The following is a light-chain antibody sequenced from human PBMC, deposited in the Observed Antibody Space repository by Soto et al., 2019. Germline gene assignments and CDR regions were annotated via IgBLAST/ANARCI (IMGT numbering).Light chain of an antibody. CDR3: QQSYSTPRT. V-gene: IGKV1-39*01. J-gene: IGKJ1*01. CDR2: AAS. CDR1: QSISSY. Sequence: DIQTSQSPASLSASVGDRVTITCRASQSISSYLNWYQQKPGKAPKLLIYAASSLQSGVPSRFSGSGSGTDFTLTISSLQPEYFATYYCQQSYSTPRTFGQGTKVDIK.